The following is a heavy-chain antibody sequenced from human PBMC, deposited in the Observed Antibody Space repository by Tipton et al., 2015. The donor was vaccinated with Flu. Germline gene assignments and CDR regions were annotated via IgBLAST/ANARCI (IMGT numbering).Heavy chain of an antibody. D-gene: IGHD4-17*01. CDR2: ISTSGRS. CDR3: ARDLGYSDNNNWFDP. Sequence: TLSLTCSVSSGSISSGTYSWTWIRQPAGKGLEWIGHISTSGRSNYNPSLKSRVTISGDTSTNQFSLKLTSVTAADTAVYYCARDLGYSDNNNWFDPWGQGILVTVSA. V-gene: IGHV4-61*09. J-gene: IGHJ5*02. CDR1: SGSISSGTYS.